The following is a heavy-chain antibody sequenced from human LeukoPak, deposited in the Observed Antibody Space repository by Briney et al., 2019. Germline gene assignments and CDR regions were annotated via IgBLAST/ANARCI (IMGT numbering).Heavy chain of an antibody. CDR2: IYYSGST. Sequence: SETLSLTCTVSGGSISSYYWSWVRQPPGKGLEWIGYIYYSGSTNYNPSLKSRVTISVDTSKNQFSLKLSSVTAADTAVYYCARHGLYGGVMRTPVGYWGQGTLVTVSS. CDR3: ARHGLYGGVMRTPVGY. V-gene: IGHV4-59*08. CDR1: GGSISSYY. D-gene: IGHD3-16*01. J-gene: IGHJ4*02.